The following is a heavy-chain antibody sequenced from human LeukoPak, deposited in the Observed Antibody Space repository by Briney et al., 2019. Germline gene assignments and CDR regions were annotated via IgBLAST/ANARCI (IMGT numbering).Heavy chain of an antibody. V-gene: IGHV4-31*03. CDR3: ARVLLEILYYYGMDV. D-gene: IGHD2-15*01. J-gene: IGHJ6*02. CDR2: IYYSGST. CDR1: GVSISSGGYY. Sequence: SETLSLTCTVSGVSISSGGYYWSWIRQHPGKGLEWIGYIYYSGSTYYNPSLKSRVTISVDTSKNQFSLKLSSVTATDTAVYYCARVLLEILYYYGMDVWGQGTTVTVSS.